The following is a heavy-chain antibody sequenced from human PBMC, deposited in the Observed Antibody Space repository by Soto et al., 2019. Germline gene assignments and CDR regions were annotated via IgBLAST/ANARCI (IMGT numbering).Heavy chain of an antibody. CDR3: ARDTELLWFGELPYYFDY. J-gene: IGHJ4*02. CDR1: GYTFTSYG. Sequence: QVQLVQSGAEVKKPGASVKVSCKASGYTFTSYGISWVRQAPGQGLEWMGWISAYNGNTNYAQKLQGRVTMTTDTXTXTXXMELRSLRSDDTAVYYCARDTELLWFGELPYYFDYWGQGTLVTVSS. D-gene: IGHD3-10*01. CDR2: ISAYNGNT. V-gene: IGHV1-18*01.